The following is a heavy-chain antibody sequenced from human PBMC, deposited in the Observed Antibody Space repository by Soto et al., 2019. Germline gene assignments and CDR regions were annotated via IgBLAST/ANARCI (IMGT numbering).Heavy chain of an antibody. CDR1: GYTLSNYG. J-gene: IGHJ4*02. V-gene: IGHV1-18*01. Sequence: ASVKVSCKASGYTLSNYGFTWVRQAPGQGLEWMGWISGDNGKTKYAQKFQGSVTMTTNTSTSTAYMELRSLRSEDTAVYYCARGRAARPDFHFDYWGQGTLVTVSS. CDR2: ISGDNGKT. CDR3: ARGRAARPDFHFDY. D-gene: IGHD6-6*01.